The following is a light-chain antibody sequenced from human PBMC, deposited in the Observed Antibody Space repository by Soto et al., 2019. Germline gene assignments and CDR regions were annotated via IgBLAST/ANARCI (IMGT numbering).Light chain of an antibody. CDR3: HQRQSWPRT. CDR2: QTS. V-gene: IGKV3-11*01. Sequence: EIVLTQSPATLSSFPGDRGTISCRASQYINTRLAWYQHRPGQAPRLLIYQTSLRAAGIPARFSASGSGTDFTLTISDVQPEDFALYYCHQRQSWPRTFGQGTKVDIK. J-gene: IGKJ1*01. CDR1: QYINTR.